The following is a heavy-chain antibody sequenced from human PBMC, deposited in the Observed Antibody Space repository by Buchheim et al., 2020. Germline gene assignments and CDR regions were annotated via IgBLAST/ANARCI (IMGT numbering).Heavy chain of an antibody. V-gene: IGHV4-59*01. Sequence: QVQLQESGPGLVKPSETLSLTCTVSGGSISSYYWSWIRQPPGKGLEWIGYIYYSGSTNYNPSLKSRVTISVDTSKNQFSLKLSSVTAADTAVYYCARDRLEIAVAGTGVWFDPWGQGTL. CDR1: GGSISSYY. J-gene: IGHJ5*02. D-gene: IGHD6-13*01. CDR2: IYYSGST. CDR3: ARDRLEIAVAGTGVWFDP.